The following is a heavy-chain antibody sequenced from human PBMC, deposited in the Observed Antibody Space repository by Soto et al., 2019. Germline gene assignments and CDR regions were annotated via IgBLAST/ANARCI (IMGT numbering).Heavy chain of an antibody. CDR3: ASGRELLSYYFDY. Sequence: GGSLRLSCAASGFTFSDYYMSWIRQAPGKGLEWVSYISSSGSTIYYADSVKGRFTISRDNAKNSLYLQMNSLRAEDTAVYYCASGRELLSYYFDYWGQGTLVTVPQ. J-gene: IGHJ4*02. CDR2: ISSSGSTI. CDR1: GFTFSDYY. V-gene: IGHV3-11*01. D-gene: IGHD1-26*01.